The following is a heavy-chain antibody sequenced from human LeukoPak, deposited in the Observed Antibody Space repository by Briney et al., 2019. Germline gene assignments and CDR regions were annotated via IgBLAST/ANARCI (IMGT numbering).Heavy chain of an antibody. V-gene: IGHV4-38-2*02. Sequence: SETLSLTCTVSGDSISSGYYWAWIRRPPGRGLEWIGSIYHSGNTQYNPSLERRVTISVDKSNSQFSVRLNSVTAADTAVYFCAKGRHCSSGSCDVFDPWGQGTLVAVSS. CDR2: IYHSGNT. J-gene: IGHJ5*02. CDR3: AKGRHCSSGSCDVFDP. D-gene: IGHD2-2*01. CDR1: GDSISSGYY.